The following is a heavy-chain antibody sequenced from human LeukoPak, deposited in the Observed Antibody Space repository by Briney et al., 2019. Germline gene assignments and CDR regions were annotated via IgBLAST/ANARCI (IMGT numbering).Heavy chain of an antibody. D-gene: IGHD5/OR15-5a*01. CDR1: DYTLIDYD. CDR3: VRDESVFDI. J-gene: IGHJ3*02. Sequence: ASVKVSCKASDYTLIDYDISWVRQAPGQGLEWMGWISGYNGNTNYAQKLQGRVTMTTDTSSTTAYMELRSLRFDDTAMYYCVRDESVFDIWGQGTMVTVCS. V-gene: IGHV1-18*01. CDR2: ISGYNGNT.